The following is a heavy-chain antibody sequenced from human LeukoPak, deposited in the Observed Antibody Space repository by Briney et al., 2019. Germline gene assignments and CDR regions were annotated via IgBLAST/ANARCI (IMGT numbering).Heavy chain of an antibody. CDR2: ISSSSSTI. CDR3: ARGDGYVY. D-gene: IGHD5-24*01. CDR1: GFTFSSYA. Sequence: GGSLRLSCAASGFTFSSYAMNWVRQAPGKGLEWVSYISSSSSTIHYADSVKGRFTISRDNAKNSLYLQVNSLRDEDTAVYYCARGDGYVYWGQGTLVTVSS. V-gene: IGHV3-48*02. J-gene: IGHJ4*02.